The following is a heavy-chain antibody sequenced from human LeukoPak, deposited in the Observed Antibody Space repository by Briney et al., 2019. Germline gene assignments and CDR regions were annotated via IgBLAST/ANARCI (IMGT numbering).Heavy chain of an antibody. D-gene: IGHD3-16*01. Sequence: GGSLRLSCAASGFTFSSYGMHWVRQAPGKGLEWVAVISYDGSNKYYAGSVKGRFTISRDNSKNTLYLQMNSLRVEDTAVYYCARDWGSSGWYNWFDPWGQGILVTVSS. CDR2: ISYDGSNK. V-gene: IGHV3-30*03. CDR1: GFTFSSYG. J-gene: IGHJ5*02. CDR3: ARDWGSSGWYNWFDP.